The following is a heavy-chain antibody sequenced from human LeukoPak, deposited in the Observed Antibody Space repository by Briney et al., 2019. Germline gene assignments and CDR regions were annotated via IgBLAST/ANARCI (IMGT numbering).Heavy chain of an antibody. D-gene: IGHD6-6*01. J-gene: IGHJ6*04. CDR3: ARLTFTTRPVDV. CDR1: GGSISGYY. V-gene: IGHV4-4*09. Sequence: NPSETLSLTCSVSGGSISGYYWSWIRQPPGKALEWIGYIYSSGSTNFNPSLQSRVTISVDASKNQVSLNLSSVTAADTAIYYCARLTFTTRPVDVRGKGTTVTVSS. CDR2: IYSSGST.